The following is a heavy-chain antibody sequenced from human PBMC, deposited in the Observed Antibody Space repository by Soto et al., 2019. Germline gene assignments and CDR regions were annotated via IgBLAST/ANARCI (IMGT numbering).Heavy chain of an antibody. CDR3: AKDTRYADYVRWFDS. Sequence: GGSLRLSCTASGFTFSSYAMTWFRQAPGRGLEGVSGITASGGRTFYADSVKGRFTISRDDSRSTLYLQMNSLRAEDTAVYYCAKDTRYADYVRWFDSWGQGTLVTVSS. CDR2: ITASGGRT. V-gene: IGHV3-23*01. CDR1: GFTFSSYA. J-gene: IGHJ5*01. D-gene: IGHD4-17*01.